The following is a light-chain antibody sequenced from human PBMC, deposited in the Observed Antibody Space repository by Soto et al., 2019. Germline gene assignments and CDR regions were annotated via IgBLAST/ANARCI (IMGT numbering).Light chain of an antibody. Sequence: QPVLTQSSSASASLGSSVKLTCTLSSGHSSYIIAWHQQQPGKAPRYLMKLEGSGSYNKGSGVPDRFSGSSSEADRYLTISILQFEDEADYCCETWDSNTRVFGGGTKLTVL. CDR3: ETWDSNTRV. J-gene: IGLJ3*02. CDR1: SGHSSYI. V-gene: IGLV4-60*02. CDR2: LEGSGSY.